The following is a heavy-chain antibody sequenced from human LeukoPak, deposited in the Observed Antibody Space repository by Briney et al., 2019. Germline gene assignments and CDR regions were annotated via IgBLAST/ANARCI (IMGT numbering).Heavy chain of an antibody. CDR1: GGSFSGYY. CDR2: INHSGST. V-gene: IGHV4-34*01. CDR3: ARGQQWLVRYFDY. Sequence: SETLSLTRAVYGGSFSGYYWSWIRQPPGKGLEWIGEINHSGSTNYNPSLKSRVTISVDTSKNQFSLELSSVTAADTAVYYCARGQQWLVRYFDYWGQGTLVTVSS. D-gene: IGHD6-19*01. J-gene: IGHJ4*02.